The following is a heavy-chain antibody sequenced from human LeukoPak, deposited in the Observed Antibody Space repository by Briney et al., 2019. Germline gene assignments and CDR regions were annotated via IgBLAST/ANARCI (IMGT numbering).Heavy chain of an antibody. V-gene: IGHV7-4-1*02. CDR3: AGRPKNVWGSNFDY. D-gene: IGHD3-16*01. CDR1: GYTFTSYA. CDR2: INTNTGNP. J-gene: IGHJ4*02. Sequence: ASVKVSCKASGYTFTSYAMNWVRQAPGQGLEWMGWINTNTGNPTYAQGFTGRFVFSLDTSVSTAYLQISSLKTEDTAVYYCAGRPKNVWGSNFDYWGQGTLVTVSS.